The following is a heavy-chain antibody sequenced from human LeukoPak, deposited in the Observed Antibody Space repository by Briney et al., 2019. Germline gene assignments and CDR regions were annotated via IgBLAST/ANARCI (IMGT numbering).Heavy chain of an antibody. J-gene: IGHJ4*02. CDR1: GITLSNYG. CDR3: AKRGVVIRVILVGFHKEAYYFDS. Sequence: PGGSLRLSCAVSGITLSNYGMSWVRQAPGNGLEWVAGIRDNGGSTNYADSVKGRFTISRDNPKNTLYLQMNSLRAEDTAVYFCAKRGVVIRVILVGFHKEAYYFDSWGQGALVTVSS. CDR2: IRDNGGST. D-gene: IGHD3-22*01. V-gene: IGHV3-23*01.